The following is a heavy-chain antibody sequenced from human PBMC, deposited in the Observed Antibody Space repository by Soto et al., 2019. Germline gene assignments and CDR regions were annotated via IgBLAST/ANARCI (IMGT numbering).Heavy chain of an antibody. J-gene: IGHJ6*02. CDR2: TYYRSKWYN. Sequence: SQTLSLTCAISGDSVSSNSAAWNWIRQSPSRGLEWLGRTYYRSKWYNDYAVSVKSRITINPDTSKNQFSLQLNSVTPEDTAVYYCARAPPTAAAGTGYYGMDVWGQGTTVTVSS. V-gene: IGHV6-1*01. D-gene: IGHD6-13*01. CDR3: ARAPPTAAAGTGYYGMDV. CDR1: GDSVSSNSAA.